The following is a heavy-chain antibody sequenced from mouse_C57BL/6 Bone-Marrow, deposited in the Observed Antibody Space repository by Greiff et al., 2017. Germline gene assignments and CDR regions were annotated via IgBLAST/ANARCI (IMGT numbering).Heavy chain of an antibody. CDR3: ARLITTVEDAMDY. D-gene: IGHD1-1*01. Sequence: QVQLQQPGAELVKPGASVKLSCKASGYTFTSYWMHWVKQRPGQGLEWIGMIHPNSGSTNYNEKFKSKATLTVDKSSSTAYMQLSSLTSEDSAVXYCARLITTVEDAMDYWGQGTSVTVSS. CDR1: GYTFTSYW. V-gene: IGHV1-64*01. CDR2: IHPNSGST. J-gene: IGHJ4*01.